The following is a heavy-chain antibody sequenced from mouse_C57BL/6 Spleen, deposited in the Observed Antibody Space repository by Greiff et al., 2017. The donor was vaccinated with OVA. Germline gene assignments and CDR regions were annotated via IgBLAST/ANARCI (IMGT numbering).Heavy chain of an antibody. CDR3: ARKNYYGSSDGAMDY. Sequence: VQVVESGPGLVAPSQSLSITCTVSGFSLTSYAISWVRQPPGKGLEWLGVIWTGGGTNYNSALNSSLGISTDNSKSQVFLKMNRLQTDDTARYYGARKNYYGSSDGAMDYWGQGTSVTVSS. CDR1: GFSLTSYA. CDR2: IWTGGGT. J-gene: IGHJ4*01. V-gene: IGHV2-9-1*01. D-gene: IGHD1-1*01.